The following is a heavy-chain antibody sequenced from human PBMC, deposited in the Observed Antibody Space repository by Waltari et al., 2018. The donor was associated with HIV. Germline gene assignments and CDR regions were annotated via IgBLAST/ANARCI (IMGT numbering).Heavy chain of an antibody. V-gene: IGHV5-51*01. CDR2: IYPADSDT. CDR1: GYNFTTYW. D-gene: IGHD1-1*01. Sequence: EVQLVQSGAEVKKPGESLKISCKGSGYNFTTYWVGWVGQMPGKGLEWMGIIYPADSDTRYSPSFQGQVTISADKSISTAYLQWSSLKASDTAMYYCARLSGTWNNFSYMDVWGKGTTVTVSS. J-gene: IGHJ6*03. CDR3: ARLSGTWNNFSYMDV.